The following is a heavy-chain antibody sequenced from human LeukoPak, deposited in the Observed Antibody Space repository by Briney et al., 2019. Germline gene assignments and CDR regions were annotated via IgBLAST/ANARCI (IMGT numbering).Heavy chain of an antibody. J-gene: IGHJ4*02. V-gene: IGHV3-7*01. CDR3: AREVWFEESYYFDY. CDR2: IKQDGSEK. CDR1: GFTFSSYW. D-gene: IGHD3-10*01. Sequence: GGSLRLSCAASGFTFSSYWMSWVRQAPGKGLEWVANIKQDGSEKYYVDSVKGRFTISRDNAKNSLYLQMNSLRAEDTAVCYCAREVWFEESYYFDYWGQGTLVTVSS.